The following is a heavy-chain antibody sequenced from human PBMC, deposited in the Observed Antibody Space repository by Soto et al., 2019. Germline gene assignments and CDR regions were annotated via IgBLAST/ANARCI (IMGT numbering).Heavy chain of an antibody. CDR3: ASGRFVVVPAAINY. V-gene: IGHV3-7*01. D-gene: IGHD2-2*01. J-gene: IGHJ4*02. Sequence: GGSLRLSCAASGFTFSSYWMSWFRQAPGKGLEWVANIKQDGSEKYYVDSVKGRFTISRDNAKNSLYLQMNSLRAEDTAVYYCASGRFVVVPAAINYWGQGTRVTVS. CDR1: GFTFSSYW. CDR2: IKQDGSEK.